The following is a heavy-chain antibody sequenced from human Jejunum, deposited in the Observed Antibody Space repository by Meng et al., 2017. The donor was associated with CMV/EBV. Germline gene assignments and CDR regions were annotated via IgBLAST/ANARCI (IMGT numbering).Heavy chain of an antibody. Sequence: SGSFFSVYYFLCVPRAPGRGPAWLGWLFPDTSETNYARKFRGRVTMGMDTSITTVYKKLSRLRSADTAVYYCTTTPRGSGTYHVYWGQGTLGTVSS. CDR3: TTTPRGSGTYHVY. CDR2: LFPDTSET. CDR1: GSFFSVYY. D-gene: IGHD1-26*01. V-gene: IGHV1-2*02. J-gene: IGHJ4*02.